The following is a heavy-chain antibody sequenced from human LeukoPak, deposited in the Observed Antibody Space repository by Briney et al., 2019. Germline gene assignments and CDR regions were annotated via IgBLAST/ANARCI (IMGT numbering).Heavy chain of an antibody. D-gene: IGHD5-12*01. CDR2: INPNSGGT. J-gene: IGHJ4*02. CDR1: GYTLTRYY. CDR3: TRDLESASGYDFL. V-gene: IGHV1-2*02. Sequence: ASVTVSCKASGYTLTRYYMHWVRQAPGQGLEWMGWINPNSGGTNYVQKFQGRVTMSRDTSISTAYMELSRLRSDDTAVYYCTRDLESASGYDFLWGQGTLVTVSS.